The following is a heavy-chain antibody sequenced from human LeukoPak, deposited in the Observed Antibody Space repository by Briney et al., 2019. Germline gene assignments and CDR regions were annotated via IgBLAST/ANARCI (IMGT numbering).Heavy chain of an antibody. Sequence: SETLSLTCTVTADSISSSSYYWGWIRQPPGKGLEWIGSTYYNGSTYYNPSLKSRVTISGDTSRNQSSLKLSSVTAADTAVYYCARQWKQLWYVDYWGQGTLVTVSS. CDR2: TYYNGST. CDR1: ADSISSSSYY. J-gene: IGHJ4*02. D-gene: IGHD5-18*01. V-gene: IGHV4-39*01. CDR3: ARQWKQLWYVDY.